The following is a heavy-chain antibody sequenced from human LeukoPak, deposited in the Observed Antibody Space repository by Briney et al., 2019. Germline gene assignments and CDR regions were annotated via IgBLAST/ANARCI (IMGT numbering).Heavy chain of an antibody. CDR1: GFTFSGYE. CDR3: ARDWLAGNPYHAFDL. D-gene: IGHD3-22*01. V-gene: IGHV3-48*03. Sequence: PGGSLRLSCAASGFTFSGYEMNWVRQAPGKGLEWVSYISGSGDTIDHADSVKGRFSISRDNAKNSLDLQMNSLRAEDTAVYYCARDWLAGNPYHAFDLWGKGTMVTVSS. J-gene: IGHJ3*01. CDR2: ISGSGDTI.